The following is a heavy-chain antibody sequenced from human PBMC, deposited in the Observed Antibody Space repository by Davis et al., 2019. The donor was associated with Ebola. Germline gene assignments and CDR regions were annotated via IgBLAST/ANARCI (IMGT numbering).Heavy chain of an antibody. J-gene: IGHJ4*02. Sequence: GESLKISCAASGFTFSSYAMSWVRQAPGKGLEWVSAISGSGGSTYYADSVKGRFTISRDNSKNTLYLQMNSLRAEDTAVYYCARDRGSSGYYYYFDYWGQGTLVTVSS. CDR3: ARDRGSSGYYYYFDY. CDR1: GFTFSSYA. CDR2: ISGSGGST. D-gene: IGHD3-22*01. V-gene: IGHV3-23*01.